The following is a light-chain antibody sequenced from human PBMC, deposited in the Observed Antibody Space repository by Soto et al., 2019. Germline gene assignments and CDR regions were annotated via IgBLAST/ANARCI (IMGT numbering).Light chain of an antibody. CDR3: SSYTTSGTLV. CDR2: DVS. CDR1: SSDVGSYNY. V-gene: IGLV2-14*03. Sequence: QCVRNRAASGSGVPVGGLPMICNGSSSDVGSYNYVSWYQQHPGKVPKLMIFDVSDRPSGISNRFSGSKSGNTASLTISGLQAEDEADYYCSSYTTSGTLVFGTGTKVTVL. J-gene: IGLJ1*01.